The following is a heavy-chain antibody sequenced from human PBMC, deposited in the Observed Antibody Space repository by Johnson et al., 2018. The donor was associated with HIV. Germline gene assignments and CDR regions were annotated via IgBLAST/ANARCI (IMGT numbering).Heavy chain of an antibody. CDR3: AKDRVAAAGHDAFDI. V-gene: IGHV3-66*01. D-gene: IGHD6-13*01. J-gene: IGHJ3*02. CDR2: VYSGGYT. CDR1: EFNVSSNY. Sequence: VQLVESGGGLVQPGGSLRLSCAASEFNVSSNYMNWVRQAPGRGLEWVSVVYSGGYTYYADPVKGSFTISRDTSKNTLYLQMKSLRAEDTAVYYCAKDRVAAAGHDAFDIWGQGTMVTVSS.